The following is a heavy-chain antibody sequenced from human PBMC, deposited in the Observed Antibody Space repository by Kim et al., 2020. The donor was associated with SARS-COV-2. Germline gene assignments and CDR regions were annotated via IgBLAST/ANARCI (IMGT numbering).Heavy chain of an antibody. D-gene: IGHD6-19*01. CDR2: MNPNSGNT. V-gene: IGHV1-8*01. Sequence: ASVKVSCKASGYTFTSYDINWVRQATGQGLEWMGWMNPNSGNTGYAQKFQGRVTMTRNTSISTAYMELSSLRSEDTAVYYCARAVGAVAGNWYFDLWGRGTLVTVSS. CDR3: ARAVGAVAGNWYFDL. CDR1: GYTFTSYD. J-gene: IGHJ2*01.